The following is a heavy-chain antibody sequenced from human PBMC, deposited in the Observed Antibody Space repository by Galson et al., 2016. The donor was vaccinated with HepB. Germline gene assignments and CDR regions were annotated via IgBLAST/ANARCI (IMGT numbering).Heavy chain of an antibody. CDR2: IYYNGNT. CDR3: ARGLRYFYDSSGYFSWFDP. Sequence: ETLSLTCTVSGGSVTSGRFYWSWIRQPPGKGLEWIGYIYYNGNTNYNPSLKSRVSISLDTSKNQFSLKLSSVTTADTAVYYCARGLRYFYDSSGYFSWFDPWGQGTLVTVSS. CDR1: GGSVTSGRFY. V-gene: IGHV4-61*01. D-gene: IGHD3-22*01. J-gene: IGHJ5*02.